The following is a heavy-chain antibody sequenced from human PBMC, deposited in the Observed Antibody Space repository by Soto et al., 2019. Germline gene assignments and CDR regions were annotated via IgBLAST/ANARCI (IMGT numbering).Heavy chain of an antibody. CDR2: IYYSGST. CDR3: ANIPNPHGPLPYLPVTSSDH. V-gene: IGHV4-61*01. Sequence: QVQLQESGPGLVKSSETLSLTCTVSGASVSSGSYYWSWIRQPPGKGLEWIGYIYYSGSTNYNPSLKSRFTIXXXTXXNQFYLRLSSVTAADTAVYYCANIPNPHGPLPYLPVTSSDHWGQGTLVTVSS. J-gene: IGHJ4*02. D-gene: IGHD4-17*01. CDR1: GASVSSGSYY.